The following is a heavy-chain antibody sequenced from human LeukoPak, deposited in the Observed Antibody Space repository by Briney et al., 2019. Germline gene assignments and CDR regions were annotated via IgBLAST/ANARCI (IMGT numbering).Heavy chain of an antibody. D-gene: IGHD4-23*01. CDR3: ARFSGNSYYFDY. V-gene: IGHV1-18*01. Sequence: ASVKVSCEASGYTFTSSGVSWVRQAPGQGLEWMGWISAYNGNTNYAQKLQGRVTMTTDTSTSTAYMELRSLRSDDTAVYYCARFSGNSYYFDYWGQGTLVTVSS. CDR1: GYTFTSSG. J-gene: IGHJ4*02. CDR2: ISAYNGNT.